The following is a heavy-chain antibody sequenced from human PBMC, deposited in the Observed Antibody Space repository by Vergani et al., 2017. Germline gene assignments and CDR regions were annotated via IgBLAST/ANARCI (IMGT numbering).Heavy chain of an antibody. CDR1: GFTFSTHT. Sequence: EVLLVESGGNWVQPGGSLRLSCAASGFTFSTHTMNWVRQTPGKGLQWISYIVSTGQVKRYADSVKGRFTISRDNANNALYLQMASLRAEDTGIYYCVRATRYCREISCTSFDSWGQGTLVTVSS. V-gene: IGHV3-48*03. CDR3: VRATRYCREISCTSFDS. D-gene: IGHD2-15*01. J-gene: IGHJ4*02. CDR2: IVSTGQVK.